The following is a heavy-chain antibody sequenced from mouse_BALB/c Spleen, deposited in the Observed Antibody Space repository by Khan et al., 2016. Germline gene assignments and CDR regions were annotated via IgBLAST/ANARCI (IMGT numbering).Heavy chain of an antibody. J-gene: IGHJ3*01. CDR1: GFTFSSFG. V-gene: IGHV5-17*02. CDR2: ISSGSSAI. Sequence: EVELVESGGGLVQPGGSRKLSCAASGFTFSSFGMHWVRQAPEKGLEWVAYISSGSSAIYYEDTVKGRFTISRDNPKNTLFLQMTSLRSEDTAMYYCGRHYGNYERGWFAYWGKGTLVTVSA. CDR3: GRHYGNYERGWFAY. D-gene: IGHD2-1*01.